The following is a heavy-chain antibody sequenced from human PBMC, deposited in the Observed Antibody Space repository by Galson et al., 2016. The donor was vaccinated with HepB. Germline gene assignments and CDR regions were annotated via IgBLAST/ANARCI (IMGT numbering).Heavy chain of an antibody. J-gene: IGHJ4*02. CDR3: ARMGGYCSGGSCYSEYFDY. CDR2: INPSDGDT. Sequence: SVKVSCKASGYTFGIFYIHWVRQAPGQGLEWMGIINPSDGDTTYAQKFQGRVTMTRDTSTSTVYMELSSLRSEDTAVYYCARMGGYCSGGSCYSEYFDYWGQGTLVTVSS. D-gene: IGHD2-15*01. CDR1: GYTFGIFY. V-gene: IGHV1-46*01.